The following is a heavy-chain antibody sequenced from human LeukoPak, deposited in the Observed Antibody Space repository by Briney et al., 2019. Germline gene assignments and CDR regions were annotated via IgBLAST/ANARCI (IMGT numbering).Heavy chain of an antibody. CDR2: IYYSGST. D-gene: IGHD6-13*01. CDR3: ARDRYSSNIFDY. Sequence: PSETLSLTCTVSGGSISSYYWSWIRQPPGKGLEWIGYIYYSGSTNYNPSLKSRVTISVDTSKNQFSLKLSSVTAADTAVYYCARDRYSSNIFDYWGQGTLVTVSS. J-gene: IGHJ4*02. V-gene: IGHV4-59*01. CDR1: GGSISSYY.